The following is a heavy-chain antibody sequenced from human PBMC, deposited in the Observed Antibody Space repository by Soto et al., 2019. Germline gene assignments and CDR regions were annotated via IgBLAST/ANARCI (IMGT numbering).Heavy chain of an antibody. V-gene: IGHV1-18*01. CDR3: ALHTEICAN. Sequence: QVQLVQSGAEVKKPGASVKVSCKASGYTFTNYGISWVRQAPGQGLECMGWISAYNGNTKYAQKRMGRGTMTTDTSTRTAYMERRDNIPDGTSLYCCALHTEICANCGQGTLFPVS. J-gene: IGHJ4*02. CDR2: ISAYNGNT. CDR1: GYTFTNYG.